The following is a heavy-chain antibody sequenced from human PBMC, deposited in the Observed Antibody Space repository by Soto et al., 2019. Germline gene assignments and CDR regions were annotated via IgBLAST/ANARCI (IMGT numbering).Heavy chain of an antibody. CDR3: ARVTPYYYYYYGIDV. J-gene: IGHJ6*02. CDR1: GFTFSSYW. V-gene: IGHV3-7*01. Sequence: EVQLVESGGGLVQPGGSLRLSCAASGFTFSSYWMSWVRQAPGKGLEWVANIKQDGSEKYYVDSVKGRFTISRDNAKNSLYLQMNSLRAEDTAVYYCARVTPYYYYYYGIDVWGPGTTVTVSS. CDR2: IKQDGSEK.